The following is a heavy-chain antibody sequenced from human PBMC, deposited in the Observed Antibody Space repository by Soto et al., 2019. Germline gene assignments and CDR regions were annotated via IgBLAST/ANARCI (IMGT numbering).Heavy chain of an antibody. CDR1: GYTFTSYD. V-gene: IGHV1-8*01. CDR2: MNPNSGNK. J-gene: IGHJ5*02. D-gene: IGHD1-26*01. CDR3: ARGNGGSYDWFDP. Sequence: QVQLVQSGAEVKKPGASVKVSCKASGYTFTSYDINWVRQATGQVLEWMGWMNPNSGNKGYAQKFQGGVTMTRKTSISTVYMERSSLRSEDTAVYYCARGNGGSYDWFDPWGQGTLVTVSS.